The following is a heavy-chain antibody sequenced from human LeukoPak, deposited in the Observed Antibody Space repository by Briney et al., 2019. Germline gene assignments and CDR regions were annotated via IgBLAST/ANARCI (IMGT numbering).Heavy chain of an antibody. J-gene: IGHJ3*02. Sequence: GGSLRLSCAASGFTFSSYSMNWVRQAPGKGLEWVSSITISSSYMYYADSVKGRFTMPRDDANNSLYLQMHSLRVEDTAVYYCARGLAVAGTGDGFDIWGQGTTVTVSS. CDR2: ITISSSYM. V-gene: IGHV3-21*01. CDR3: ARGLAVAGTGDGFDI. CDR1: GFTFSSYS. D-gene: IGHD6-19*01.